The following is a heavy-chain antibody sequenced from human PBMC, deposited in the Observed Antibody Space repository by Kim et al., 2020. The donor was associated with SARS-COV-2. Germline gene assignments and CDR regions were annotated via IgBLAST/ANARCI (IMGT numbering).Heavy chain of an antibody. CDR1: RYTFTSYD. CDR2: MNPNSGNT. D-gene: IGHD2-2*01. V-gene: IGHV1-8*01. CDR3: AREKCSSTSCYDYDP. J-gene: IGHJ5*02. Sequence: ASVKVSCKASRYTFTSYDINWVRQATGQGLEWMGWMNPNSGNTGYAQKFQGRVTMTRNTSISTAYMELSSLRSEDTAVYYCAREKCSSTSCYDYDPWGQGTLVTVSS.